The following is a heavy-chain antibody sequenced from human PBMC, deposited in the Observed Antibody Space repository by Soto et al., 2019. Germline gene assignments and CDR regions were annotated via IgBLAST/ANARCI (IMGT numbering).Heavy chain of an antibody. V-gene: IGHV4-34*01. J-gene: IGHJ6*02. Sequence: QVQLQQWGAGLLKPSETLSLTCAVYGGSLSGYYGNWIRQSPGKGLEWVGEINHSGSTHYNPSLKSRVTLSIATSKNQFSLKLSSVTPADTAVYYCAKTRNLDVWGQGTTVIVSS. D-gene: IGHD1-1*01. CDR3: AKTRNLDV. CDR1: GGSLSGYY. CDR2: INHSGST.